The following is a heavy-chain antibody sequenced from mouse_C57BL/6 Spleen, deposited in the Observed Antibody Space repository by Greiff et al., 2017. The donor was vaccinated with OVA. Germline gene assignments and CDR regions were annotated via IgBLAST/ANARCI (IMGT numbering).Heavy chain of an antibody. CDR1: GFTFSSYA. V-gene: IGHV5-4*01. CDR2: ISDGGSYT. Sequence: EVQLVESGGGLVKPGGSLKLSCAASGFTFSSYAMSWVRQTPEKRLEWVATISDGGSYTYYPDNVKGRFTISRDNAKNNLYLQMSHLKSEDTAMYYCAREDYGSYWYFDVWGTGTTVTVSS. J-gene: IGHJ1*03. D-gene: IGHD1-1*01. CDR3: AREDYGSYWYFDV.